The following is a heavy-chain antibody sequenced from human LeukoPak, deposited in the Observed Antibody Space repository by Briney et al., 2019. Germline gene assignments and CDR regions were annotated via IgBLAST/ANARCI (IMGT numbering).Heavy chain of an antibody. J-gene: IGHJ3*02. D-gene: IGHD6-19*01. CDR3: AREISTSRGWDGDDAFDI. CDR1: GFTFSTYA. V-gene: IGHV3-30-3*01. Sequence: PGRSLRLSCAASGFTFSTYAIHWVRQAPGKGLECVTLISYDGSNKYYADSVKGRFTISRDNSKNTLYLQMNSLRAEDTAVYYCAREISTSRGWDGDDAFDIWGQGTMVTVSS. CDR2: ISYDGSNK.